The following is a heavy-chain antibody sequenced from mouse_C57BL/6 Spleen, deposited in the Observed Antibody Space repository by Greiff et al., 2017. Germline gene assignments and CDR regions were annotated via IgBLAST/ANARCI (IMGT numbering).Heavy chain of an antibody. D-gene: IGHD2-1*01. Sequence: QVQLQQPGAELVRPGSSVKLSCKASGYTFTSYWMHWVKQRPIQGLEWIGNIDPSDSETHYNQKFKDKSTVTVAKSSSTAYMQLSSRTSEDSAVYYCASRRYYGNYNYAMDYWGQGTSVTVSS. CDR2: IDPSDSET. V-gene: IGHV1-52*01. CDR1: GYTFTSYW. CDR3: ASRRYYGNYNYAMDY. J-gene: IGHJ4*01.